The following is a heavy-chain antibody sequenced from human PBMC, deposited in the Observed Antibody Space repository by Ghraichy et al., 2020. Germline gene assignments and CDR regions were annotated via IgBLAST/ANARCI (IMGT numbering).Heavy chain of an antibody. Sequence: ETLSLTCAVYGGSFSGYYWSWIRQPPGKELEWIGEINHSGSTNYNPSLKSRVTISVDTSKNQFSLKLSSVTAADTAVYYCARRRRANGNRYFDYWGQGTLVTVSS. J-gene: IGHJ4*02. CDR3: ARRRRANGNRYFDY. CDR2: INHSGST. V-gene: IGHV4-34*01. CDR1: GGSFSGYY. D-gene: IGHD4/OR15-4a*01.